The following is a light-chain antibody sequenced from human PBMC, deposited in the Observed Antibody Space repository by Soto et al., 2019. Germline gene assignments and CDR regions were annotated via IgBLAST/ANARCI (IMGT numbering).Light chain of an antibody. CDR3: SSYAGSDFLV. V-gene: IGLV2-8*01. CDR1: SSDVGGHNY. CDR2: EVF. Sequence: QSALTQPASVSGSPGQSITISCTGTSSDVGGHNYVSWYQQDPGKAPKLLLYEVFHRPSGIPDRFSGSKSGHTASLTVSGLRADDEATYYCSSYAGSDFLVFGGGTQLTVL. J-gene: IGLJ7*01.